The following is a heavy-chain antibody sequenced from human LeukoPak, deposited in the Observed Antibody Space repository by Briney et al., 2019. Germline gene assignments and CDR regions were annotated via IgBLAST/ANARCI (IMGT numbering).Heavy chain of an antibody. V-gene: IGHV4-34*01. CDR3: AWTRDGYLRY. D-gene: IGHD5-24*01. CDR1: GGASSGYY. J-gene: IGHJ4*02. Sequence: SETLSLTWAVYGGASSGYYGTWMRQAPGKGLEWIGEIDHQGSTNYNPSLKSRVTISVDTSKSQFSLRLSSVTAADTAVYYCAWTRDGYLRYWGQGTLVSVSS. CDR2: IDHQGST.